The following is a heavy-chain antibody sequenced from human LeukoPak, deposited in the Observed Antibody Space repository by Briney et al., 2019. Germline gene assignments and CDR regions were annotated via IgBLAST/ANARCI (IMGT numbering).Heavy chain of an antibody. V-gene: IGHV4-4*07. CDR1: GGSISSYY. CDR2: IYTSGST. CDR3: AREASPGDYWYFDL. D-gene: IGHD7-27*01. J-gene: IGHJ2*01. Sequence: PSETLSLTCTVSGGSISSYYWSWIRQPAGKGLEWIGRIYTSGSTNYNPSLKSRVTMSVDTSKNQFSLELSSVTAADTAVYYCAREASPGDYWYFDLWGRGTLVTVSS.